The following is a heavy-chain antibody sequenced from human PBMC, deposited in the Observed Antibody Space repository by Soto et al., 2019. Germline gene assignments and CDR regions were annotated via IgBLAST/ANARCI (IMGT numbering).Heavy chain of an antibody. J-gene: IGHJ6*02. CDR1: GFPFSSYG. Sequence: SLRLSCAASGFPFSSYGMHWVRQAPGKGLEWVAVIWYDGSNKYYADSVKGRSTISRDNSKNTLYLQMNSLRAEDTAVYYCARDGNDYGDLNYYGMDVWGQGTTVTVSS. V-gene: IGHV3-33*01. CDR3: ARDGNDYGDLNYYGMDV. D-gene: IGHD4-17*01. CDR2: IWYDGSNK.